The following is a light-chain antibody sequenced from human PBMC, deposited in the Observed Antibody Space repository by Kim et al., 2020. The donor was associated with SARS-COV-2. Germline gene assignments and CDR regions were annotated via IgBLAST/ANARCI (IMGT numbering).Light chain of an antibody. V-gene: IGLV6-57*03. J-gene: IGLJ2*01. Sequence: GNAITISCTPSSGSIDANYVQWYQQRPGGVPTAVIYEDDQRPSGVSDRFSGSIDNSSNSASLTISGLRTEDEADYYCQSYNRDNVLFGGGTQLTVL. CDR3: QSYNRDNVL. CDR2: EDD. CDR1: SGSIDANY.